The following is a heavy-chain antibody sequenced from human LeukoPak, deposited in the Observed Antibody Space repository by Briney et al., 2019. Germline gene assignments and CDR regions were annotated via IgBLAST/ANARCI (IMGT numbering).Heavy chain of an antibody. Sequence: PSETLSLTCTVSGGSISHDYWSWIRQPAGKGLEWIGRIYISGSTNYNSSFKSRVAMSIDASKNEFSLKLSSVTAADTAVYYCARDSPPFDQWGQGTLVTVFS. J-gene: IGHJ4*02. V-gene: IGHV4-4*07. CDR3: ARDSPPFDQ. CDR2: IYISGST. CDR1: GGSISHDY.